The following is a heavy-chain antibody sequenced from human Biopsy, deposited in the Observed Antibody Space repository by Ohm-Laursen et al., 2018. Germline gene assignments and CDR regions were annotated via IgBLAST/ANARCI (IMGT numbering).Heavy chain of an antibody. CDR3: ARLAQIYGDSPFDP. CDR1: GATFSNYA. D-gene: IGHD4-17*01. CDR2: INPMFGTA. V-gene: IGHV1-69*06. Sequence: GSSVKVSCKAPGATFSNYAINWLRQAPGQGLEWMGGINPMFGTAKYAQRFQGRVTITADKSTSTADMELSSLRSEDTAVYYCARLAQIYGDSPFDPWGQGTLVTVSS. J-gene: IGHJ5*02.